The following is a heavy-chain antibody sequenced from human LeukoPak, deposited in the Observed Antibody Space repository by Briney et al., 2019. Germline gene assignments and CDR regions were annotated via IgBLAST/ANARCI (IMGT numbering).Heavy chain of an antibody. J-gene: IGHJ3*02. V-gene: IGHV3-23*01. CDR2: ISGSGGST. CDR1: GFSFSIHD. CDR3: AKDYDILTGYYSPDAFDI. Sequence: GGSLRLSCAASGFSFSIHDMTWVRQAPGKGLEWVSAISGSGGSTYYADSVKGRFTISRDNSKNTLYLQMNSLRAEDTAVYYCAKDYDILTGYYSPDAFDIWGQGTMVTVSS. D-gene: IGHD3-9*01.